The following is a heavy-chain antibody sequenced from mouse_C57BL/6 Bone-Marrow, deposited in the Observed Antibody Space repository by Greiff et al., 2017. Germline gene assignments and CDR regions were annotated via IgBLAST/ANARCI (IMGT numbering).Heavy chain of an antibody. V-gene: IGHV5-4*03. CDR2: ISDGGSYT. CDR1: GFTFSSYA. Sequence: EVKVEESGGGLVKPGGSLKLSCAASGFTFSSYAMSWVRQTPEKRLEWVATISDGGSYTYYPDNVKGRFTISRDNAKNNLYLQMSHLKSEDTAMYYCARGGSWFAYWGQGTLVTVSA. CDR3: ARGGSWFAY. J-gene: IGHJ3*01.